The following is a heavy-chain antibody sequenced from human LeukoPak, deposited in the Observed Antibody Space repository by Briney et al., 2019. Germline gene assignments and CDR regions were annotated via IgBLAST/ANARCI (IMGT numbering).Heavy chain of an antibody. CDR1: GDSVSSKSAA. V-gene: IGHV6-1*01. CDR2: TYYRSKWKN. J-gene: IGHJ2*01. CDR3: ARSTGYFDL. Sequence: QTLSLTCAISGDSVSSKSAAWNWIRQSPSRGPEWLGRTYYRSKWKNDYAVSVKGRITISPDTSKNQFSLQLNSVTPEDTAVYYCARSTGYFDLWGRGTLVTVSS.